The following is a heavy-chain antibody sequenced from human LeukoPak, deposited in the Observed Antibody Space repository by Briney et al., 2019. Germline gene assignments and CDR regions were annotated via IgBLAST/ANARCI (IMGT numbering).Heavy chain of an antibody. V-gene: IGHV3-7*01. J-gene: IGHJ6*02. CDR2: IKQDGSEK. CDR1: GFTFSSYW. CDR3: ARGHFVVVVAEYGMDV. Sequence: GGSLRLSCAASGFTFSSYWMSWVRQAPGKGLEWVANIKQDGSEKYYMDSVKGRFTISRDNAKNSLYLQMNSLRAEDTAVYYCARGHFVVVVAEYGMDVWGQGTTVTVSS. D-gene: IGHD2-15*01.